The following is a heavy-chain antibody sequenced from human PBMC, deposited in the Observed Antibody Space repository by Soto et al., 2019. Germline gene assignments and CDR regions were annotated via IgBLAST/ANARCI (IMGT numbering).Heavy chain of an antibody. Sequence: SETLSLTCTVSGDSISSYYWSWVRQPPGKGLEWIGYISNSGGTNVNPSLKGRVTLSVDTSMNHFSLRLSSVTAADTAVYFCSRVFGAYRYFDYWGQGTLVTVSP. CDR2: ISNSGGT. CDR3: SRVFGAYRYFDY. J-gene: IGHJ4*02. D-gene: IGHD3-16*01. V-gene: IGHV4-59*01. CDR1: GDSISSYY.